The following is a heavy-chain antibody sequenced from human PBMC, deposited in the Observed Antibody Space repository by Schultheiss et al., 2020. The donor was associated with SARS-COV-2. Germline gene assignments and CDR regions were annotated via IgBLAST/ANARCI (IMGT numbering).Heavy chain of an antibody. CDR3: AKDLTHDFWSGYQDFDY. D-gene: IGHD3-3*01. CDR1: GFTFRSYA. J-gene: IGHJ4*02. CDR2: ISDSGGST. V-gene: IGHV3-23*01. Sequence: GGSLRLSCAASGFTFRSYAMSWVRQAPGKGLEWVSAISDSGGSTYYADSVKGRFTISRDNSKNTLYLQMNSLRAEDTAVYYCAKDLTHDFWSGYQDFDYWGQGTLVTVSS.